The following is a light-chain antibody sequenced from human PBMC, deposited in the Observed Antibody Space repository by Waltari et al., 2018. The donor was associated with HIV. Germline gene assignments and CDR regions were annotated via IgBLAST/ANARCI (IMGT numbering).Light chain of an antibody. J-gene: IGLJ2*01. Sequence: QSALTQHPSASGSPGQSVTISCTGSSTELGSNNYVSWFQQYPGKSPKLIIYEFNKRPSGVPDRFSGSKSGNTSSLTFSVLQADEEADYYCSSNAIPLEIFGGGTKLTV. V-gene: IGLV2-8*01. CDR1: STELGSNNY. CDR2: EFN. CDR3: SSNAIPLEI.